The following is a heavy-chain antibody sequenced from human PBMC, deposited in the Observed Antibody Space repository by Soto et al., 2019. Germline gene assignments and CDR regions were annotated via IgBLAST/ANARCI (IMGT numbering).Heavy chain of an antibody. V-gene: IGHV3-33*01. D-gene: IGHD2-21*02. J-gene: IGHJ2*01. CDR2: IWYDGSNK. CDR1: GFTFSSYG. Sequence: QVQLVESGGGVVQPGRSLRLSCAASGFTFSSYGMHWVRQAPGKGLEWVAVIWYDGSNKYYADSVKGRFTISRDNSKNTLYLQMNSLRAEDTAVYYCARGGMPVVTPTQPYWYFDLWGRGTLVTVSS. CDR3: ARGGMPVVTPTQPYWYFDL.